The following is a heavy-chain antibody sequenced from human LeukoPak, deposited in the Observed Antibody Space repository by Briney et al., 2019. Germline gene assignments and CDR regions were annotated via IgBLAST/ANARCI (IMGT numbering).Heavy chain of an antibody. CDR1: GYTFTSYG. CDR3: ARGSSLRFQQLVRSAEYFQH. D-gene: IGHD6-13*01. CDR2: ISAYNGNT. J-gene: IGHJ1*01. Sequence: ASVKVSCKASGYTFTSYGISWVRQAPGQGLEWMGWISAYNGNTNYAQKLQGRVTMTTDTSTSTAYMELRSLRSDDTAVYYCARGSSLRFQQLVRSAEYFQHWGQGTLVTVSS. V-gene: IGHV1-18*01.